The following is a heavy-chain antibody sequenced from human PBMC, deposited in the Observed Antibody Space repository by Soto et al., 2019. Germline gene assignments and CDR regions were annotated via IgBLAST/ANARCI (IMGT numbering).Heavy chain of an antibody. CDR3: ARHGDFWSGYYAPTKSHYLYSMDV. D-gene: IGHD3-3*01. V-gene: IGHV5-51*01. CDR2: IYPGDSDI. CDR1: GYRFISYW. Sequence: GESLKISCKTSGYRFISYWIGWVRQMPGKGLEWMGTIYPGDSDIKYSPSFERQVTLSADKSITTAYLQWSSLKASDTAIYYCARHGDFWSGYYAPTKSHYLYSMDVWGQGTTVTVSS. J-gene: IGHJ6*03.